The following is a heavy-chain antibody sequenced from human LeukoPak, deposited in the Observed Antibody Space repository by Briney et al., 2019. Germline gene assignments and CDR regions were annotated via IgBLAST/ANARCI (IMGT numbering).Heavy chain of an antibody. Sequence: GASVKVSCKTSGYTFTGYFIHWVRQAPGQGLEWMGRTNPNTSDADYAQNFRGRVTVTRDTSIGTAYMELSRLRFDDTAVYYCARESLASGGGRWFDPWGQGTLVTVSS. CDR2: TNPNTSDA. CDR3: ARESLASGGGRWFDP. V-gene: IGHV1-2*06. J-gene: IGHJ5*02. D-gene: IGHD5-12*01. CDR1: GYTFTGYF.